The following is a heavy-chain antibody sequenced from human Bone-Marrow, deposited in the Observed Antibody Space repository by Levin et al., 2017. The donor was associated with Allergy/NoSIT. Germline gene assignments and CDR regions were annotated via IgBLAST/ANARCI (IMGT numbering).Heavy chain of an antibody. V-gene: IGHV4-59*11. CDR3: AKVDSSSWNPPEYYFDC. J-gene: IGHJ4*02. D-gene: IGHD6-13*01. Sequence: SSETLSLTCTVSGDSLTSHYWSWIRQSPGKGLEWIGFIYYGGRTNYNPSLKSRVRISVDTSKNQFSLRLATVTAADTAVYYCAKVDSSSWNPPEYYFDCWGQGALVAVSS. CDR1: GDSLTSHY. CDR2: IYYGGRT.